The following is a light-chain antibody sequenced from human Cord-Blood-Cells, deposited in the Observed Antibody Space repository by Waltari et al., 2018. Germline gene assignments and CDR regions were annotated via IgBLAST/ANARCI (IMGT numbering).Light chain of an antibody. V-gene: IGLV2-14*01. Sequence: QSALTQPASVSGSPGQSITISCTGTSSDVGGYNYVSWYQQHPGKAPKLMIYEVSNRPSGVSNRFSGSKSGNTASLTISGFQAEDEADYYCSSYTSSRVFGGGTKLTVL. J-gene: IGLJ2*01. CDR3: SSYTSSRV. CDR2: EVS. CDR1: SSDVGGYNY.